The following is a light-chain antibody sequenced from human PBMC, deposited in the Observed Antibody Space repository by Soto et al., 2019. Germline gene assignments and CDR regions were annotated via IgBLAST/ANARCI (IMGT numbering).Light chain of an antibody. J-gene: IGLJ1*01. CDR2: VND. CDR3: VAWDDNLDAHV. CDR1: SSNMGTNT. V-gene: IGLV1-44*01. Sequence: SVLTQPPSASGTPGQRGTISCFGSSSNMGTNTVGWYQQLPGAAPKVLIYVNDKRPSGVPDRLSGSNSGTSASLTISGLQSEDEADYYCVAWDDNLDAHVFGTGTKVTVL.